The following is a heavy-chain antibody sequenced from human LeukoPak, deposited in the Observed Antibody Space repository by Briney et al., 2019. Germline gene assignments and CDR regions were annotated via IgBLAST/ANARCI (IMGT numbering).Heavy chain of an antibody. J-gene: IGHJ6*02. V-gene: IGHV1-18*01. Sequence: ASVKVSCKASGYTFTSYGISWARQAPGQGLEGMGWISAYNGNTNYAQKLQGRVTMTTDTSTSTAYMELRSLRSDDTAVYYCARELARGVTYYYYGMDVWGQGTTVTVSS. D-gene: IGHD3-10*01. CDR1: GYTFTSYG. CDR2: ISAYNGNT. CDR3: ARELARGVTYYYYGMDV.